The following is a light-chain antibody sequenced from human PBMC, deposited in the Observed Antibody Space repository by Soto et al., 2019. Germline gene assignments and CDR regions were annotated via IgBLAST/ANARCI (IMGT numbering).Light chain of an antibody. CDR3: QQTNNFTLT. V-gene: IGKV1D-12*01. Sequence: DIQITQAPSSVCASVGDRVTITCRASQGIGSSLGWYQKKPGGDPKLLIYAASSLQGGVPSRFSGSGSGTDFNLTISRLQTEDFATYDCQQTNNFTLTFGGGTKVEIK. J-gene: IGKJ4*01. CDR2: AAS. CDR1: QGIGSS.